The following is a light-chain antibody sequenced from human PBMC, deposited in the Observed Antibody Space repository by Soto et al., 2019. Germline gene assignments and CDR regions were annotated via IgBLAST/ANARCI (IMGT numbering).Light chain of an antibody. CDR1: QSVINNY. J-gene: IGKJ1*01. CDR3: QQYGSSGT. Sequence: EVVLTQSPGTLSLSPGERATLSCRASQSVINNYLAWYQQKPGQAPRLLIYGASNRATGIPDRFSGSGSGTDFTLTISRLEPDDFAVYYCQQYGSSGTFGQGTKVDIK. V-gene: IGKV3-20*01. CDR2: GAS.